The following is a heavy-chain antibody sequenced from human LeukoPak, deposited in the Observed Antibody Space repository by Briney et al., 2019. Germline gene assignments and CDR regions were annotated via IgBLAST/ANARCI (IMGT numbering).Heavy chain of an antibody. Sequence: ASVKVSCKASGYTFTGYYMHWVRQAPGQGVEWMGWINPNSGGTNYAQKFQGRVTMTRDTSISTAYMELSRLRSDDTAVYYCARAITIFGVVISDYDYWGQGTLVTVSS. J-gene: IGHJ4*02. CDR2: INPNSGGT. CDR3: ARAITIFGVVISDYDY. CDR1: GYTFTGYY. D-gene: IGHD3-3*01. V-gene: IGHV1-2*02.